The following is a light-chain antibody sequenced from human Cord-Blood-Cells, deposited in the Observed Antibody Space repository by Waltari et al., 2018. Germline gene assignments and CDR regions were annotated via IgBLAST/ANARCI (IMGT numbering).Light chain of an antibody. Sequence: EIVMTQTPATLSVSPGERATLACRASQGGSSNLAWYNQKPGQAPRLLIYGASTRASGIPARFSGSGSGTEFTLTISSLQSEDFAVYYCQQYNNWPYTFGQGTKLEIK. CDR1: QGGSSN. CDR3: QQYNNWPYT. CDR2: GAS. J-gene: IGKJ2*01. V-gene: IGKV3-15*01.